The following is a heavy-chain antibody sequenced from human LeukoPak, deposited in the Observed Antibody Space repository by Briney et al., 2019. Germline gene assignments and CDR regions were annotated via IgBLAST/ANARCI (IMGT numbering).Heavy chain of an antibody. D-gene: IGHD6-13*01. V-gene: IGHV1-2*02. CDR2: INPNSGGT. Sequence: ASVKVSCKASGYTFTGCYMHWVRQAPGQGLEWMGWINPNSGGTNYAQKFQGRVTMTRDTSISTAYMELSRLRSDDTAVYYCARVPISIIEAAANNWFDPWGQGTLVTVSS. J-gene: IGHJ5*02. CDR1: GYTFTGCY. CDR3: ARVPISIIEAAANNWFDP.